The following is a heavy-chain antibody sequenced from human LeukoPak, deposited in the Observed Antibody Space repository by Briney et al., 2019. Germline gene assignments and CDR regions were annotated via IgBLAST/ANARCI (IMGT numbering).Heavy chain of an antibody. J-gene: IGHJ4*02. CDR1: GFTLTGYY. CDR2: INPNSGGT. Sequence: ASVKVSCKASGFTLTGYYIHWVRQATGQGLEWMGWINPNSGGTKFAQKFQGRVTMTRDTSISTAYMELSSLRSDDTAVYYCARDSVAAGTEFDWWGQGTLVTVSP. CDR3: ARDSVAAGTEFDW. D-gene: IGHD6-13*01. V-gene: IGHV1-2*02.